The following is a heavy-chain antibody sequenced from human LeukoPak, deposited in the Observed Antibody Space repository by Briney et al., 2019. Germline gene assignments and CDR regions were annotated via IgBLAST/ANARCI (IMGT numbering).Heavy chain of an antibody. J-gene: IGHJ6*02. D-gene: IGHD4-23*01. Sequence: ASVKVSCKASGYTFTSYYMHWVRQAPGQGLEWMGGIIPIFGTANYAQKFQGRVTITADESTSTAYMELSSLRSEDMAVYYCAGGGGNSLPNYYYYYGMDVWGQGTTVTVSS. CDR2: IIPIFGTA. CDR1: GYTFTSYY. CDR3: AGGGGNSLPNYYYYYGMDV. V-gene: IGHV1-69*13.